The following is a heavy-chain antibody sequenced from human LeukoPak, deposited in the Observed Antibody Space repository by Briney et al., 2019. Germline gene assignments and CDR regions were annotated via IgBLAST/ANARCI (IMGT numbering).Heavy chain of an antibody. CDR1: GFTFSSYW. D-gene: IGHD3-22*01. Sequence: GGSLRLSCAASGFTFSSYWMSWVRQAPGKGLEWVANITQDGSEKYYVDSVKGRFTISRDNAKNSLYLQMNCLRAEDTAVYYCAKETYTYYYDSSGYWGQGTLVTVSS. J-gene: IGHJ4*02. CDR3: AKETYTYYYDSSGY. CDR2: ITQDGSEK. V-gene: IGHV3-7*03.